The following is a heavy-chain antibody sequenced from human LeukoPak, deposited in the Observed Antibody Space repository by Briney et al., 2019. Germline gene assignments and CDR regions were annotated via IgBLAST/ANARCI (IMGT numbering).Heavy chain of an antibody. CDR1: GYTFTGYY. J-gene: IGHJ6*03. V-gene: IGHV1-2*02. CDR2: INPNSGGT. CDR3: ARVTAAAGAYYYMDV. D-gene: IGHD6-13*01. Sequence: ASVKVSCKASGYTFTGYYMHWVRQAPGQGLEWMGWINPNSGGTNYAQKFQGRVTMTTDTSTSTAYMELRSLRSDDTAVYYCARVTAAAGAYYYMDVWGKGTTVTVSS.